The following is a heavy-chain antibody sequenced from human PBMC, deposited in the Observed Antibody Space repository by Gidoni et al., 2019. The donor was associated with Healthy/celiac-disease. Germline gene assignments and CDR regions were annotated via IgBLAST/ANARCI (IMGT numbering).Heavy chain of an antibody. D-gene: IGHD5-18*01. Sequence: QVQLQESGPGLVKPSETLSLTCTVSGGSVSSGSYYWSWIRQPPGKGLEWIGYIYYSGSTNYNPSLKSRVTISVDTSKNQFSLKLSSVIAADTAVYYCARGSHEDTAMVSSPPCFDYWGQGTLVTVSS. CDR1: GGSVSSGSYY. V-gene: IGHV4-61*01. CDR3: ARGSHEDTAMVSSPPCFDY. CDR2: IYYSGST. J-gene: IGHJ4*02.